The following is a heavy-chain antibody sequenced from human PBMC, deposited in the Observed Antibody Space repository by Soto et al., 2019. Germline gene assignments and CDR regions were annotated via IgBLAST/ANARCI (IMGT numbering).Heavy chain of an antibody. Sequence: QVQLQESGPGLVKPSETLSLTCTVSGGSISSYYWSWIRQPPGKGLEWIGYIYYSGSTNYNPSLKRRVTRSVDTGKTQFSLKLSSVTAADPAGYYCARRARRGAFDIWGQGTMVTVSS. CDR3: ARRARRGAFDI. V-gene: IGHV4-59*01. CDR2: IYYSGST. J-gene: IGHJ3*02. CDR1: GGSISSYY.